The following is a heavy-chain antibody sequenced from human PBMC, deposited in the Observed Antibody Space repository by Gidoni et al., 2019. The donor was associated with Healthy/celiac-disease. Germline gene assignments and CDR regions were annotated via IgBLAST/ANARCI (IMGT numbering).Heavy chain of an antibody. CDR2: IKQDGSEK. CDR1: GFTFSSYW. V-gene: IGHV3-7*01. CDR3: ARGGSSGWYVFSDY. D-gene: IGHD6-19*01. Sequence: EVQLVESGGGLVQPGGSLRLSCAASGFTFSSYWMSWVRQAPGKGLEWVANIKQDGSEKYYVDSVKGRFTISRDNAKNSLYLQMNSLRAEDTAVYYCARGGSSGWYVFSDYWGQGTLVTVSS. J-gene: IGHJ4*02.